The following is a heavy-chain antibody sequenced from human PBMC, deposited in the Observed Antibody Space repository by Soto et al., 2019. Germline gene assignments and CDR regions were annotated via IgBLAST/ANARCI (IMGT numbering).Heavy chain of an antibody. CDR3: ARDGQQLAPYAMDV. Sequence: QVQLVESGGGVVQPGRSLRLSCAASGFIFKHHAMHWVRQAAGKGLEGVAQIWYDGSHTYYTDSVKGRFTISRDNLKDMVDLQMDSLRAEDTAVYYCARDGQQLAPYAMDVWGQGTTVTVS. CDR1: GFIFKHHA. CDR2: IWYDGSHT. V-gene: IGHV3-33*01. D-gene: IGHD1-1*01. J-gene: IGHJ6*02.